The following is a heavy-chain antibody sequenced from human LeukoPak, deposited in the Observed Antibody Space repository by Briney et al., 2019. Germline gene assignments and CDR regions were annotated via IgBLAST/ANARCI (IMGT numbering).Heavy chain of an antibody. V-gene: IGHV3-9*01. D-gene: IGHD3-10*01. J-gene: IGHJ3*02. CDR1: GFTFDDYA. CDR2: ISWNSGSI. CDR3: AKGVRITMIRGAFDI. Sequence: GGSLRLSCAASGFTFDDYAMHWARQAPGKGLEWVSGISWNSGSIAYADSVKGRFTISRDNAKNSLYLQMNSLRPEDTALYYCAKGVRITMIRGAFDIWGQGTMVTVSS.